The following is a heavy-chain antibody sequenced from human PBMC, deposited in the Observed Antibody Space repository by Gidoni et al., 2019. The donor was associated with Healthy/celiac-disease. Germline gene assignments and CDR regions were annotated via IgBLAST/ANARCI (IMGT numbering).Heavy chain of an antibody. D-gene: IGHD6-6*01. V-gene: IGHV1-24*01. Sequence: QVLLVQSGAESKNLGASVKVSRKVSGYTLTELSMPWVRQAPGKGLEWMGGFEPEDGETIYAQKFQGRVTMTEDTSTDTAYMELSSLRSEDTAVYYCATGEYSSSSDWFDPWGQGTLVTVSS. CDR3: ATGEYSSSSDWFDP. J-gene: IGHJ5*02. CDR2: FEPEDGET. CDR1: GYTLTELS.